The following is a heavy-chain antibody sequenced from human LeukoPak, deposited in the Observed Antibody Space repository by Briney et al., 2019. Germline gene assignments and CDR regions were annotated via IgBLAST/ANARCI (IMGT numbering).Heavy chain of an antibody. V-gene: IGHV5-51*01. CDR2: IYPGDSDT. CDR3: ARHVDSYSGGVAGFDF. J-gene: IGHJ4*02. Sequence: GESLKISTKSSGSTFATYWIARVRLMPGKGLEWVGVIYPGDSDTRYSPSFQGQVTISTDKSITTAYLQWSSLKASDTAMYYCARHVDSYSGGVAGFDFWGQGTLVTVSS. CDR1: GSTFATYW. D-gene: IGHD6-19*01.